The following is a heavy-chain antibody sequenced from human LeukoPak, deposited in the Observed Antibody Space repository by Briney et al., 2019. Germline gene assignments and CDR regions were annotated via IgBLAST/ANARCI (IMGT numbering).Heavy chain of an antibody. CDR3: ARGFRGTADY. D-gene: IGHD1-1*01. CDR1: GGSFSSGGYY. Sequence: PSQTLSLTCTVSGGSFSSGGYYWIWIPQHPGKGLEWIGYIYQSGSTYYNPSLKSRVTISVDTSKNQFSLKLSSVTAADTAVYYCARGFRGTADYWGQGTLVTVSS. CDR2: IYQSGST. J-gene: IGHJ4*02. V-gene: IGHV4-31*03.